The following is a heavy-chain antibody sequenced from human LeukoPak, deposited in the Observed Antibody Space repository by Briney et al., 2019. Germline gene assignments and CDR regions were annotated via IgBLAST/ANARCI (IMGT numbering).Heavy chain of an antibody. CDR3: ARGTLELDHDY. V-gene: IGHV1-18*01. Sequence: VKDSRMASGYTFTSYGISGVRQAPGKGLEWMGWISAYHGNTNYAQKLQGRVTMTTDTSTSTAYMELRSLRSDDTAVYYCARGTLELDHDYWGQGTLVTVSS. CDR2: ISAYHGNT. CDR1: GYTFTSYG. J-gene: IGHJ4*02. D-gene: IGHD1-7*01.